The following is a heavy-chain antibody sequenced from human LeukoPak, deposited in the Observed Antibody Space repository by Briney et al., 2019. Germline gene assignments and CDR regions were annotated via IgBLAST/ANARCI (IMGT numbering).Heavy chain of an antibody. CDR2: SSTYSSHT. CDR3: ARVGSYNGGHYGMDV. CDR1: GYTFISYG. V-gene: IGHV1-18*01. D-gene: IGHD1-14*01. J-gene: IGHJ6*02. Sequence: ASVKVSCKASGYTFISYGISWVRQAPGQGLEWMGWSSTYSSHTNYAQKLQGRVTMTTDTSTSTAYMELRSLRSDDTAVYYCARVGSYNGGHYGMDVWGQGTTVTVSS.